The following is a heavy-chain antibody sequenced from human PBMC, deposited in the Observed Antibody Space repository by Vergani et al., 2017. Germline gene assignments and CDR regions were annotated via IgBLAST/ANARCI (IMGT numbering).Heavy chain of an antibody. D-gene: IGHD3-22*01. CDR2: ISGSGGST. Sequence: EVQLLESGGGLVQPGGSLRLSCAASGFTFSSYAMSWVRQAPGKGLEWVSAISGSGGSTYYTDSVKGRFTISRDNSKNTLYLQMNSLRAEDTAVYYCARGRRYYDSSGYYSDYWGQGTLVTVSS. V-gene: IGHV3-23*01. CDR3: ARGRRYYDSSGYYSDY. J-gene: IGHJ4*02. CDR1: GFTFSSYA.